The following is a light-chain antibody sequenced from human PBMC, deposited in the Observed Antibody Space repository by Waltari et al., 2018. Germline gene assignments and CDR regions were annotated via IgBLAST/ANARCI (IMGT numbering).Light chain of an antibody. CDR1: PDISNY. V-gene: IGKV1-33*01. CDR2: DAS. CDR3: QQYDNLFLT. Sequence: DIQMTQSPSSLSASVGDRVTITCQASPDISNYLNWYQQKPGKAPKLLIYDASNLETGVPSRFSGSGSGTDFTFTISSLQPEDIATYYCQQYDNLFLTFGGGTKVEIK. J-gene: IGKJ4*01.